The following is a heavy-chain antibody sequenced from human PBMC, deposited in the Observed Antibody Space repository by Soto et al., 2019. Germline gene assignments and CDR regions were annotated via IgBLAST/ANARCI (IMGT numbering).Heavy chain of an antibody. V-gene: IGHV4-61*01. Sequence: SETLSLTCTVSGGSVSSGSYYWSWIRQPPGKGLEWIGYIYYSGSTNYNPSLKSRVTISVDTSKNQFSLKLSSVTAADTAVYYCEWVKCEFPGANLFDPWGQGTLVTVSS. D-gene: IGHD3-10*01. CDR3: EWVKCEFPGANLFDP. J-gene: IGHJ5*02. CDR1: GGSVSSGSYY. CDR2: IYYSGST.